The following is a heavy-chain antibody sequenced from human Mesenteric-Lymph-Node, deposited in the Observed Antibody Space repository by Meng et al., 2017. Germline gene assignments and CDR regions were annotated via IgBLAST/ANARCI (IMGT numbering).Heavy chain of an antibody. CDR1: GGSISGYY. Sequence: GSLRLSCTVSGGSISGYYWSWIRQPAGMGLEWIGHIYTSGNTSYNPSLKSRVTISVDTSKNQFSLKLSSVTAADTAVYYCARKSYGTRYWSPGTLVTVSS. D-gene: IGHD3-16*01. J-gene: IGHJ4*02. V-gene: IGHV4-4*07. CDR3: ARKSYGTRY. CDR2: IYTSGNT.